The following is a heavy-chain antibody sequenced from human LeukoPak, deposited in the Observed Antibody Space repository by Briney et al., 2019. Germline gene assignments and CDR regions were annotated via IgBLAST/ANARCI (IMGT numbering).Heavy chain of an antibody. J-gene: IGHJ6*03. V-gene: IGHV3-23*01. D-gene: IGHD3-3*01. CDR1: GFTFSSYA. Sequence: GGSLRLSCAASGFTFSSYAMSWVRQAPGKGLKWVSDISSSGGSTYYADSVKGRFTISRANSKNTLYLQMNSLRAEDTAVYYCVPRKEWSCYMDVWGKGTTVTVSS. CDR3: VPRKEWSCYMDV. CDR2: ISSSGGST.